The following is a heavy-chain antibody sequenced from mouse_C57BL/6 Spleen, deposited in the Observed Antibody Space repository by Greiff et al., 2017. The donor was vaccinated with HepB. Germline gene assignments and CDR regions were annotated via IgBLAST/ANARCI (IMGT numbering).Heavy chain of an antibody. CDR3: ARLYYSNYDYYAMDY. J-gene: IGHJ4*01. D-gene: IGHD2-5*01. CDR1: GYAFSSSW. CDR2: IYPGDGDT. Sequence: QVQLQQSGPELVKPGASVKISCKASGYAFSSSWMNWVKQRPGKGLEWIGRIYPGDGDTNYNGKFKGKATLTADKSSSTAYMQLSSLTSEDSAVYFCARLYYSNYDYYAMDYWGQGTSVTVSS. V-gene: IGHV1-82*01.